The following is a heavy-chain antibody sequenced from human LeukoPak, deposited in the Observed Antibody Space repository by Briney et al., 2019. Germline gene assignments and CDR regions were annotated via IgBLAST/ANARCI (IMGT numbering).Heavy chain of an antibody. Sequence: KSSETLSLTCTVSGGSISSYYWSWIRQPPGKGLEWIGYIYYSGSTNYNPSLKSRVTISVDTSKNQFSLKLSSVTAADTAVYYCARVTSGYDYDWFDPWGQGTLVTVSS. V-gene: IGHV4-59*01. CDR1: GGSISSYY. CDR2: IYYSGST. D-gene: IGHD5-12*01. J-gene: IGHJ5*02. CDR3: ARVTSGYDYDWFDP.